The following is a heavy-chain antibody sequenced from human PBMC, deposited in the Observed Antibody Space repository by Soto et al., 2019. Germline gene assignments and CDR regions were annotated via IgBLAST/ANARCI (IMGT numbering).Heavy chain of an antibody. CDR3: ARDRATMVRGVIPRWFDP. J-gene: IGHJ5*02. Sequence: QVQLQQWGAGLLKPSETLSLTCAVYGGSFSGYYWSWIRQPPGKGLEWIGEINHSGSTHYNPSLKSRVTISVDPSENQFALKLSSVPAADTAVYYCARDRATMVRGVIPRWFDPWGQGTLVTVSS. CDR2: INHSGST. CDR1: GGSFSGYY. V-gene: IGHV4-34*01. D-gene: IGHD3-10*01.